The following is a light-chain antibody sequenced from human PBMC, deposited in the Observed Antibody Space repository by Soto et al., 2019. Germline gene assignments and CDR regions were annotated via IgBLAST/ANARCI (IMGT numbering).Light chain of an antibody. V-gene: IGKV3-15*01. CDR2: VAS. Sequence: EIVMTQSPPTLSVSPGETATLSCRASQRISSSLAWYQQKPGQAPRLLISVASTRAAGVPARFSGSGSGTEFTLTISSLQSEDFAVYYCQQYNDWPQGLTCGGGTKVEIK. CDR1: QRISSS. CDR3: QQYNDWPQGLT. J-gene: IGKJ4*01.